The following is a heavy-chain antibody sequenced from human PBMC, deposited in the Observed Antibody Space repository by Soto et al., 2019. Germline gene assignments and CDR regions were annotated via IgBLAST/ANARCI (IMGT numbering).Heavy chain of an antibody. Sequence: QVQLVESGGGLVTPGGSLRLSCASSGFTFSDYYMSWIRQAPGKGLEWLSYISPGSRYPAYADSVKGRFTISRDNARRSLSRQMNSPTVDDTAIYYCVRGGGGGLFDPWGQGSMVTVSS. CDR3: VRGGGGGLFDP. CDR1: GFTFSDYY. J-gene: IGHJ5*02. D-gene: IGHD2-15*01. V-gene: IGHV3-11*06. CDR2: ISPGSRYP.